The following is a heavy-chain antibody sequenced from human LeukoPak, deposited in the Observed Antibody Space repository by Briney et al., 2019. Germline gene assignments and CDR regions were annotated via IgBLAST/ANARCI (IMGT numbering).Heavy chain of an antibody. V-gene: IGHV1-69*05. D-gene: IGHD3-22*01. J-gene: IGHJ4*02. CDR2: IIPIFGTA. CDR1: GYTFTGYY. Sequence: PGASVKVSCKASGYTFTGYYMHWVRQAPGQGLEWMGRIIPIFGTANYAQKFQGRVTITTDESTSTAYMELSSLRSEDTAVYYCARDRLDSSGYDFWGQGTLATVSS. CDR3: ARDRLDSSGYDF.